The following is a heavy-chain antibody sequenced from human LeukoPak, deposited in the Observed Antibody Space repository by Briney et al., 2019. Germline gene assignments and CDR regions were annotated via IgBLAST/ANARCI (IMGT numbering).Heavy chain of an antibody. CDR2: INHSGST. CDR3: ARGGYCTNGVCYTGFLLSRKYYFDY. CDR1: DGPFSGYY. Sequence: SETLSLTCAVSDGPFSGYYWSWIRQPPGKGLEWIGEINHSGSTNYNPSLKSRVTISVDTSKNQFSLKLSSVTAADTAVYYCARGGYCTNGVCYTGFLLSRKYYFDYWGQGTLVTVSS. J-gene: IGHJ4*02. D-gene: IGHD2-8*01. V-gene: IGHV4-34*01.